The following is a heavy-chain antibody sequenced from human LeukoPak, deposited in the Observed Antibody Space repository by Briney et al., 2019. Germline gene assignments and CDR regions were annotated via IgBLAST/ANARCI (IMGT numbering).Heavy chain of an antibody. CDR3: ARVVHGDYVIWFDP. V-gene: IGHV1-18*01. CDR1: GYTFTSYG. Sequence: ASVKVSCKASGYTFTSYGISWVRQAPGQGLEWMGWISAYNGNTNYAQKLQGRVTMTTDTSTSTAYMELRSLRSDDTAVYYCARVVHGDYVIWFDPWGQGTLVTVSS. D-gene: IGHD4-17*01. CDR2: ISAYNGNT. J-gene: IGHJ5*02.